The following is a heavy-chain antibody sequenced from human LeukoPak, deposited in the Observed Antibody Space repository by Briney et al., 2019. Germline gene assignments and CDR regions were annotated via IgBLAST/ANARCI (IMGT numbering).Heavy chain of an antibody. Sequence: SETLSLTCTVSGGSISSYYWSWLRQPPGKGLEWIGYIYYSGSTNYNPSLKSRVTISVDTSKNQFSLKLSSVTAADTAVYYCARDIMVRGLYYFDYWGQGTLVTVSS. V-gene: IGHV4-59*12. J-gene: IGHJ4*02. CDR2: IYYSGST. CDR1: GGSISSYY. D-gene: IGHD3-10*01. CDR3: ARDIMVRGLYYFDY.